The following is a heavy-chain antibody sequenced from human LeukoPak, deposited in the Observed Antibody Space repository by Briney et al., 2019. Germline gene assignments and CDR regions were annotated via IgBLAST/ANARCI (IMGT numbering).Heavy chain of an antibody. D-gene: IGHD2-8*01. J-gene: IGHJ6*02. V-gene: IGHV1-69*13. CDR3: ARWGYCTNGPGLAYYGMDV. CDR1: GGTFSSYA. CDR2: IIPIFGTA. Sequence: SVKVSCKASGGTFSSYAISWVRQAPGQGLEWMGGIIPIFGTANYAQKFQGRVTITADESTSTAYMELSSLRSEDTAVYYCARWGYCTNGPGLAYYGMDVWGQGTTVTVSS.